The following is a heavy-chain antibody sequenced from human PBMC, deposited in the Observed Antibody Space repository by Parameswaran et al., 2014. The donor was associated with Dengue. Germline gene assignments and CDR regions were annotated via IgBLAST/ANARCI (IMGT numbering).Heavy chain of an antibody. CDR2: IWYDGSNK. CDR3: ARDAGDTMIALNDY. V-gene: IGHV3-33*01. D-gene: IGHD3-22*01. J-gene: IGHJ4*02. Sequence: WIRQPPGKGLEWVAVIWYDGSNKYYTDSVKGRFTISRDNSKNTLYLQMNSLRAEDTAVYYCARDAGDTMIALNDYWGQGTLVTVSS.